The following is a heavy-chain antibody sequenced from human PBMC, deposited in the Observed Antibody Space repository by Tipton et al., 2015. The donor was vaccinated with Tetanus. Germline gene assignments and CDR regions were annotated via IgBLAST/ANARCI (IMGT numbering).Heavy chain of an antibody. Sequence: TLSLTCTVSGGSISRYYWSWIRQPPGKGLEWIGYIYYSGSTNYNPSLKSRVTISVDTSKNQFSLKLSSVTAADTAVYYCARDGGVVPAATGYYYYGMDVWGQGTTVTVSS. CDR3: ARDGGVVPAATGYYYYGMDV. D-gene: IGHD2-2*01. CDR2: IYYSGST. V-gene: IGHV4-59*01. J-gene: IGHJ6*02. CDR1: GGSISRYY.